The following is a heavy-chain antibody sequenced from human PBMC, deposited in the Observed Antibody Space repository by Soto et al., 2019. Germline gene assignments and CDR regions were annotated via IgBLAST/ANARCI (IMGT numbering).Heavy chain of an antibody. CDR2: IIPILGIA. CDR3: ARDNQGYCSSTSCYVPWFDP. D-gene: IGHD2-2*01. Sequence: QVQLVQSGAEVKKPGSSVKVSRKASGGTFSSYTISWVRQAPGQGLEWMGRIIPILGIANYAQKFQGRVTITADKSTSTAYMELSSLRSEDTAVYYCARDNQGYCSSTSCYVPWFDPWGQGTLVTVSS. J-gene: IGHJ5*02. V-gene: IGHV1-69*08. CDR1: GGTFSSYT.